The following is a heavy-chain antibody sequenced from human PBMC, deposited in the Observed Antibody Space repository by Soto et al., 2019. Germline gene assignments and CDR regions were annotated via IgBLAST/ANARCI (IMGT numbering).Heavy chain of an antibody. D-gene: IGHD3-3*01. J-gene: IGHJ4*02. V-gene: IGHV3-23*01. CDR1: GFTFSSYA. CDR3: AKDSDFWSGYYSAFDY. Sequence: LRLSCAASGFTFSSYAMIWVRQAPGKGLEWVSGISGTGGSAYYADSVKGRFTISRDNSKKTLYLQMNSLRAEDTAVYYCAKDSDFWSGYYSAFDYWGQGTLVTVSS. CDR2: ISGTGGSA.